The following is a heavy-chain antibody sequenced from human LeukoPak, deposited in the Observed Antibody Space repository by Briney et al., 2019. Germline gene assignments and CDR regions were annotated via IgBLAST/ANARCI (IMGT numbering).Heavy chain of an antibody. CDR2: IYYSGST. Sequence: SETLSLTCTVSGGSISSYYWTWIRQPPGKGLEWLGYIYYSGSTTYNPSLKSRVTISLDTSKNQFSLRLTSVTAADTAVYYCAREPYGSGTFDYWGQGTLVTVSS. CDR1: GGSISSYY. D-gene: IGHD3-10*01. V-gene: IGHV4-59*01. J-gene: IGHJ4*02. CDR3: AREPYGSGTFDY.